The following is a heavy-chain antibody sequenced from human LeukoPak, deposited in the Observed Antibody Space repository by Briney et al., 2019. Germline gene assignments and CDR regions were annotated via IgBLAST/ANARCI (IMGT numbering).Heavy chain of an antibody. CDR2: IKQDGSEK. J-gene: IGHJ4*02. V-gene: IGHV3-7*01. D-gene: IGHD5-18*01. CDR3: ARDIGPDGYTAMGY. Sequence: PGGSLRLSCAASGFTFSSYWMSWVRQAPGKGLEWVANIKQDGSEKYYVDSVKGRFTISRDNAKNSLYLQMNSLRAEDTAVYCCARDIGPDGYTAMGYWGQGTLVTVSS. CDR1: GFTFSSYW.